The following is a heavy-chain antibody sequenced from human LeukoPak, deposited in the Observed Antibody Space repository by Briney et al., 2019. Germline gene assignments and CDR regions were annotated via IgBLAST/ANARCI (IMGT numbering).Heavy chain of an antibody. V-gene: IGHV1-69*04. J-gene: IGHJ6*02. Sequence: PAASVKVYCKASGGTFSSYAISWGRQAPGQGLEWMGRIIPIFGIANYAQKFQGRVTITADKSTSTAYMELSSLRSEDTAVYYCARDLAVAGTLDGMDVWGQGTTVTVSS. CDR1: GGTFSSYA. D-gene: IGHD6-19*01. CDR3: ARDLAVAGTLDGMDV. CDR2: IIPIFGIA.